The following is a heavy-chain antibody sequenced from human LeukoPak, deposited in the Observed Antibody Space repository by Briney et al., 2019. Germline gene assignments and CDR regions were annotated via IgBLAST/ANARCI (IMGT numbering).Heavy chain of an antibody. D-gene: IGHD2-2*01. CDR2: INHSGST. V-gene: IGHV4-34*01. Sequence: SETLSLTCAVYGGSFSGYYWSWIRQPPGKGLEWIGEINHSGSTNYNPSLKSRVTISVDTSKNQFSLKLSSVTAADTAVYYCARLVPAANDYWGQGTLVTVSS. J-gene: IGHJ4*02. CDR3: ARLVPAANDY. CDR1: GGSFSGYY.